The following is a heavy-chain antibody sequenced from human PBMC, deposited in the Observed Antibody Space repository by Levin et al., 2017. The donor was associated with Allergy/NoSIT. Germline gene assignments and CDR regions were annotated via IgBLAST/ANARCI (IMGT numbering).Heavy chain of an antibody. V-gene: IGHV3-33*01. CDR1: GFTFSSYG. Sequence: SCAASGFTFSSYGMHWVRQAPGKGLEWVAVIWYDGSNKYYADSVKGRFTISRDNSKNTLYLQMNSLRAEDTAVYYCARDGPAITVTSPTFDYWGQGTLVTVSS. CDR2: IWYDGSNK. J-gene: IGHJ4*02. D-gene: IGHD4-17*01. CDR3: ARDGPAITVTSPTFDY.